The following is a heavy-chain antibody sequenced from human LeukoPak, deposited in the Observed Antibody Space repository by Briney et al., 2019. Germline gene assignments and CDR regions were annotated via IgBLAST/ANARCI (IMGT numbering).Heavy chain of an antibody. J-gene: IGHJ4*02. V-gene: IGHV3-7*01. Sequence: GGSLRLSCAASGFTFSSYWMSWVRQAPGKGLEWVANIKQDGSEKYYVDSVKGRFTISRDNAKNSLYLQMNSPRAEDTAVYYCARDRFWYGEGDVFDYWGQGTLVTVSS. CDR1: GFTFSSYW. CDR2: IKQDGSEK. D-gene: IGHD3-10*01. CDR3: ARDRFWYGEGDVFDY.